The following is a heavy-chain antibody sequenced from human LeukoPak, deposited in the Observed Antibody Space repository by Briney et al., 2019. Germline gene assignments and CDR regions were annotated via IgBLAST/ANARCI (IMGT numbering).Heavy chain of an antibody. Sequence: GGSLRLSCAASGFTFSSYWMSWVRQAPGKGLEWVANIKQDGSEKYYVDSVKGRFTISRDNSKNTLYLQMNSLRAEDTAVYYCARPASDGSGYYYWFDPWGQGTLVTVSS. V-gene: IGHV3-7*01. D-gene: IGHD3-22*01. J-gene: IGHJ5*02. CDR1: GFTFSSYW. CDR3: ARPASDGSGYYYWFDP. CDR2: IKQDGSEK.